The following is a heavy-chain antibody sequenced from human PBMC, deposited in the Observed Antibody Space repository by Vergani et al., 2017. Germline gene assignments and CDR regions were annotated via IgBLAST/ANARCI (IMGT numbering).Heavy chain of an antibody. D-gene: IGHD2-2*01. CDR3: ARQGPAAMRLGRGWFDP. CDR1: GFTFSSYG. Sequence: VQLVESGGGLVKPGRSLRLSCAASGFTFSSYGMHWVRQAPGKGLEWVAVIWYDGSNKYYADSVKGRFTISRDNSKNTLYLQMNSLRAEDTAVYYCARQGPAAMRLGRGWFDPWGQGTLVTVSS. J-gene: IGHJ5*02. CDR2: IWYDGSNK. V-gene: IGHV3-33*01.